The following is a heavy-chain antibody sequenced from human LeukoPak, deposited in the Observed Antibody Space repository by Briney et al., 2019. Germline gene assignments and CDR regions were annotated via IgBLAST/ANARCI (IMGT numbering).Heavy chain of an antibody. CDR1: GYTFTGYY. J-gene: IGHJ4*02. V-gene: IGHV1-2*02. Sequence: ASVKVSCKASGYTFTGYYMHWVRQAPGQGLEWMGWIKPNNDDTNYAQKFQGRVTMTRDTSINTAYMELSSLRSDDTAMYYCARGDSSSWYYFDYWGQGTLVTVSS. D-gene: IGHD6-13*01. CDR3: ARGDSSSWYYFDY. CDR2: IKPNNDDT.